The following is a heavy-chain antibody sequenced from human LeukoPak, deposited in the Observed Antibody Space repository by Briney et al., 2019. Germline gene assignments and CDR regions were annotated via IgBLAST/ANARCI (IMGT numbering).Heavy chain of an antibody. CDR3: ARAQRYKVPAAMTY. CDR1: GYTFTGYY. J-gene: IGHJ4*02. V-gene: IGHV1-2*04. CDR2: INPNSGGT. Sequence: GASVKVSCKASGYTFTGYYMHWVRQAPGQGLEWMGWINPNSGGTNYAQKFQGWVTMTRDTSISTAYMELSRLRSDDTAVYYCARAQRYKVPAAMTYWGQGTLVTVSS. D-gene: IGHD2-2*01.